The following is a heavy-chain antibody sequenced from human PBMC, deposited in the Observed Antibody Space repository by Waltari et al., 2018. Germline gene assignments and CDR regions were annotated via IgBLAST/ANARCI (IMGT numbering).Heavy chain of an antibody. CDR3: ARDQYYDFWSGYYTRSSGAFDI. CDR1: GYSISSGYY. V-gene: IGHV4-38-2*02. D-gene: IGHD3-3*01. CDR2: IYHSGST. Sequence: QVQLQESGPGLVKPSETLSLTCAVSGYSISSGYYWGWIRPHPGKGREGIGSIYHSGSTYYNPSLKSRVTISVDTSKNQFSLKLSSVTAADTAVYYCARDQYYDFWSGYYTRSSGAFDIWGQGTMVTVSS. J-gene: IGHJ3*02.